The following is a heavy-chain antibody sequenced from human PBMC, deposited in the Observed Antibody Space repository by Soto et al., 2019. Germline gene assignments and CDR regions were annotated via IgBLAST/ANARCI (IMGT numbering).Heavy chain of an antibody. V-gene: IGHV3-23*01. CDR3: AKGEWCGGDCSHYYYYGMDV. Sequence: GGSLRLSCAASGFTFSSYAMSWVRQAPGKGLEWVSAISGSGGSTYYADSVKGRFTISRDNSKNTLYLQMNSLRAEDTAVYYCAKGEWCGGDCSHYYYYGMDVWGQGTTVTVSS. D-gene: IGHD2-21*02. CDR1: GFTFSSYA. J-gene: IGHJ6*02. CDR2: ISGSGGST.